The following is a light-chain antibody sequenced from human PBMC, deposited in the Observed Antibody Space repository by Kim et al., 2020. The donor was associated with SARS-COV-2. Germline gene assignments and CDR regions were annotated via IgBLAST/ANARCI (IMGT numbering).Light chain of an antibody. CDR3: QQHYAAPLT. CDR1: QSLLSNNKNY. V-gene: IGKV4-1*01. CDR2: WAS. J-gene: IGKJ4*01. Sequence: ERDPINCKSSQSLLSNNKNYLAWHQQKPGQPPKLLIYWASTRESEVPDRLSGSGSGTDFTLTISNVQAEDVAVYYCQQHYAAPLTFGGGTKVDIK.